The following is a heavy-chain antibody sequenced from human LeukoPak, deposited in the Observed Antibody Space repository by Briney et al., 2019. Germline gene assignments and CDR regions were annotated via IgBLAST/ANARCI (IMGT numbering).Heavy chain of an antibody. CDR3: ARHPDQWLMDYYFDY. CDR2: IYYSGST. V-gene: IGHV4-39*01. CDR1: GGSISSSSYY. D-gene: IGHD6-19*01. J-gene: IGHJ4*02. Sequence: SETLSLTCTVSGGSISSSSYYWGWIRQPPGKGLEWIGSIYYSGSTYYNPSLKSRVTISVDTSKNQFSLKLSSVTAADTAVYYCARHPDQWLMDYYFDYWGQGTLVTVSS.